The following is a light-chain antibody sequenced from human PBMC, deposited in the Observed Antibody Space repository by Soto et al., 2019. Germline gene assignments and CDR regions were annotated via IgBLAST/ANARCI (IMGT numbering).Light chain of an antibody. CDR3: QQYKKWPPLT. Sequence: EIVMTQSPATLSVSPGERATLSCRASQIVSVQLAWYQQKPGQAPRPLIYGASTRATGTPARFSGTGSGTEFTLTISSLQSEDFAVYYCQQYKKWPPLTFGGGTKVEIK. CDR2: GAS. V-gene: IGKV3-15*01. J-gene: IGKJ4*01. CDR1: QIVSVQ.